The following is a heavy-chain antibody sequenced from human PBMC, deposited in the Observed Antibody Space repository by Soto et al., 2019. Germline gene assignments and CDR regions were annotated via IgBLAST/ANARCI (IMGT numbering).Heavy chain of an antibody. CDR2: IIPIFGTA. V-gene: IGHV1-69*01. J-gene: IGHJ5*02. CDR1: GGTLRSYA. CDR3: AATYYYDSSRNWFDP. D-gene: IGHD3-22*01. Sequence: QVQLVQSGAEVKKPGSSVKVYCTASGGTLRSYAISWVRQTPGQGLEWMGGIIPIFGTANYAQKFQGRVTITADESTSTAYMELSSLRSEDTAVYYCAATYYYDSSRNWFDPWGQGTLVTVSS.